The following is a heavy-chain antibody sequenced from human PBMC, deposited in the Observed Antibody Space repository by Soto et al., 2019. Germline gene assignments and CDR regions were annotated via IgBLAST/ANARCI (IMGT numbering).Heavy chain of an antibody. CDR3: ARAEDDFWSKPAWFDP. D-gene: IGHD3-3*01. V-gene: IGHV4-30-4*01. CDR2: IYYSGST. J-gene: IGHJ5*02. Sequence: SETLSLTCTVSGGSISSGDYYWSWIRQPPGKGLEWIGYIYYSGSTYYNPSLKSRVTISVDTSKNQFSLKLSSVTAADTAVYYCARAEDDFWSKPAWFDPWGQGTLVTVSS. CDR1: GGSISSGDYY.